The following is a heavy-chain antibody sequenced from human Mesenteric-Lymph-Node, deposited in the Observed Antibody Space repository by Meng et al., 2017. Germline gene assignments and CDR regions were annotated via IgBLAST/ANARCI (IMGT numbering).Heavy chain of an antibody. CDR2: IYPGDSDT. CDR3: ARQEAVYYYDSSGYPYYYGMDV. Sequence: KVSCKGSGYSFTSYWIGWVRQMPGKGLEWMGIIYPGDSDTRYSPSFQGQVTISADKSISTAYLQWSSLKASDTAMYYCARQEAVYYYDSSGYPYYYGMDVWGQGTTVTVSS. J-gene: IGHJ6*02. D-gene: IGHD3-22*01. V-gene: IGHV5-51*01. CDR1: GYSFTSYW.